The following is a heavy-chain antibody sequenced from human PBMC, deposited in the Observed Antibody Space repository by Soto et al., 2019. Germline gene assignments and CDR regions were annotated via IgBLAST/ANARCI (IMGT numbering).Heavy chain of an antibody. CDR1: GYTFTGYY. D-gene: IGHD3-10*01. CDR3: ARGPPSRALWFGKYYFDY. Sequence: ASVKVSCKASGYTFTGYYMHWVRQAPGQGLEWMGWINPNSGGTNYAQKFQGWVTMTRDTSISTAYMELSRLRSDDTAVYCCARGPPSRALWFGKYYFDYWGQGTLVTVSS. J-gene: IGHJ4*02. V-gene: IGHV1-2*04. CDR2: INPNSGGT.